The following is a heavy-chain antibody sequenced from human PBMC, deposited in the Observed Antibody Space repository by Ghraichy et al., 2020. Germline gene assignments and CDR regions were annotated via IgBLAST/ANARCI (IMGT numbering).Heavy chain of an antibody. J-gene: IGHJ5*02. CDR1: GGSFSGYY. Sequence: SETLSLTCAVYGGSFSGYYWSWIRQPPGKGLEWIGEINHSGSTNYNPSLKSRVTISVDTSKNQFSLKLSSVNAADTAVYYCARGLPVFDPWGQGTLVTVSS. CDR3: ARGLPVFDP. V-gene: IGHV4-34*01. CDR2: INHSGST.